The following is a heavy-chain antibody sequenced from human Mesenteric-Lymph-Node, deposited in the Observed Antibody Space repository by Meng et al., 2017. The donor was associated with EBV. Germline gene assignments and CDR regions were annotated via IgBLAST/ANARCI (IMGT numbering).Heavy chain of an antibody. CDR3: VRINGYDYGDH. CDR2: ISSSSSTT. CDR1: GFTFSDSY. Sequence: QVQRVEAGGCLVKPGGSLRLSCAASGFTFSDSYMSWIRQAPGKGLEWVAYISSSSSTTFYADSVKGRCTISRDNAQNSLYLQMNSLRAEDTAIYYCVRINGYDYGDHWGQGTLVTVSS. V-gene: IGHV3-11*01. J-gene: IGHJ4*02. D-gene: IGHD5-12*01.